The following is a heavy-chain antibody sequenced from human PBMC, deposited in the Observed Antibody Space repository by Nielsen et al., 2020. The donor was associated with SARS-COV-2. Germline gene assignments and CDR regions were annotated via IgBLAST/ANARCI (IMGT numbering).Heavy chain of an antibody. Sequence: SETLSLTCTVSGGSISSSSYYWGWIRQPPGKGLEWIGSIYYSGSTYYNPSLKSRVTISEDTSKNQFSLKLSSVTAADTAVYYCARKVGSTPEYWFDPWGQGTLVTVSS. CDR3: ARKVGSTPEYWFDP. J-gene: IGHJ5*02. D-gene: IGHD1-26*01. CDR1: GGSISSSSYY. V-gene: IGHV4-39*01. CDR2: IYYSGST.